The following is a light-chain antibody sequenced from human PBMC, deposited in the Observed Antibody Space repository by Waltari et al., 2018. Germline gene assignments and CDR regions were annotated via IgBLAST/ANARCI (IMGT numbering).Light chain of an antibody. CDR3: CSYAGSSTVV. CDR2: EGD. V-gene: IGLV2-23*01. CDR1: SSDVGGYNL. J-gene: IGLJ2*01. Sequence: QSALTQPASVSGSPGQSITISCTETSSDVGGYNLVSCYQQHPGKVPKLLIYEGDRRPSGFSNRFSGSRSGNTASLTISGLQAEDEADYYCCSYAGSSTVVFGGGTKLTVL.